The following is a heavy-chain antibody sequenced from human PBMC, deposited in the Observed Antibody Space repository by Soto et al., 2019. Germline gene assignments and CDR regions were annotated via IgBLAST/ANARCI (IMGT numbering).Heavy chain of an antibody. CDR2: FDPEDGET. CDR3: ATPANIVVVTAGGMDV. D-gene: IGHD2-21*02. V-gene: IGHV1-24*01. J-gene: IGHJ6*02. CDR1: GYTLTDLS. Sequence: ASVKVSCKVSGYTLTDLSMHWVRQAPGKGLEWMGGFDPEDGETIYAQKFQGRVTMTEDTSTDTAYMELSSLRSEDTAVYYCATPANIVVVTAGGMDVWGQGTTVTVSS.